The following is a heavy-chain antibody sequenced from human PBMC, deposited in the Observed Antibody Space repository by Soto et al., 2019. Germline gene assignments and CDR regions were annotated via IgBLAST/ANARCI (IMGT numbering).Heavy chain of an antibody. D-gene: IGHD2-2*02. CDR3: ARVGPPSFVVVPAAIWSDAFDI. J-gene: IGHJ3*02. CDR2: IYPGDSDT. Sequence: GESLKISCKGSGYSFTSYWIGWVRQMPGKGLEWMGIIYPGDSDTRYSPSFQGQVTISADKSVSTAYLQWSSLKASDTAMYYCARVGPPSFVVVPAAIWSDAFDIWGQGTMVTVSS. V-gene: IGHV5-51*01. CDR1: GYSFTSYW.